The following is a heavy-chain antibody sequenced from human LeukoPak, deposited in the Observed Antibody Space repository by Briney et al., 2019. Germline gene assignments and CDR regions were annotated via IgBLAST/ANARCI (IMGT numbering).Heavy chain of an antibody. CDR1: GFTFSSYA. CDR2: ISYDGSNK. Sequence: PGRSLRLSCAASGFTFSSYAMHWVRQAPGKGLEWVAVISYDGSNKYYADSVKGRFTISRDNSKNTLYLQMNSLRAEDTAVYYCARTGYLYYYYYYMDVWGKGTTVTVSS. V-gene: IGHV3-30-3*01. CDR3: ARTGYLYYYYYYMDV. J-gene: IGHJ6*03. D-gene: IGHD5-12*01.